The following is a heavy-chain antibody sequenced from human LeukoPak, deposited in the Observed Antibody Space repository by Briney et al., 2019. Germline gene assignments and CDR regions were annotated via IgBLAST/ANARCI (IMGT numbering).Heavy chain of an antibody. CDR2: IHPGDSST. D-gene: IGHD2-15*01. CDR3: ARRQCSDGSCYYFDS. V-gene: IGHV5-51*01. Sequence: GESLKISCKGFGYNFSNYWIGWVRQMPGKGLEWMGIIHPGDSSTRYSPSLQGQVTILSDKSINTAYLQWSSLKASDTAMYYCARRQCSDGSCYYFDSWGQGTLVTVSS. J-gene: IGHJ4*02. CDR1: GYNFSNYW.